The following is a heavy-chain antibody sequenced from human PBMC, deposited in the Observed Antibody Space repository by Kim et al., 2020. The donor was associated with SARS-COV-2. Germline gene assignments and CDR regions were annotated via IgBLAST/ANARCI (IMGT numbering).Heavy chain of an antibody. Sequence: THHPNSGQGRLTISRDNSKSTLFLQMNNLRAEDTAVYYCVRDLTYDHAYWGQGTLVTVSS. CDR3: VRDLTYDHAY. D-gene: IGHD3-16*01. J-gene: IGHJ4*02. V-gene: IGHV3-23*01. CDR2: T.